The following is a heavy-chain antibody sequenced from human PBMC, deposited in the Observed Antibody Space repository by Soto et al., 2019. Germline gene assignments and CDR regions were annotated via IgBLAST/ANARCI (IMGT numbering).Heavy chain of an antibody. D-gene: IGHD6-19*01. J-gene: IGHJ4*02. Sequence: SETLSLTCTVSGGSISSSSYYWGWIRQPPGKGLEWIGSIYYSGSTYYNPSLKSRVTISVDTSKNQFSLKLSSVTAADTAVYYCARIAVADPEQKYDYWGQGTLVTVSS. CDR3: ARIAVADPEQKYDY. V-gene: IGHV4-39*01. CDR1: GGSISSSSYY. CDR2: IYYSGST.